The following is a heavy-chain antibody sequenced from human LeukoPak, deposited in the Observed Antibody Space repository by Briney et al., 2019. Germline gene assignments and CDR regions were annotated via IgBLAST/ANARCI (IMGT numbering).Heavy chain of an antibody. CDR2: ISGSGGNT. V-gene: IGHV3-23*01. J-gene: IGHJ4*02. D-gene: IGHD3-10*01. Sequence: GRSLRLSCAASGFTFSGYAMYWVRQAPGKGLEWVSAISGSGGNTYYADSVKGRFTISRDNSKNTLYLQMNSLRAEDTAVYYCAKGLITMVRGVIMDWGQGTLVTVSS. CDR3: AKGLITMVRGVIMD. CDR1: GFTFSGYA.